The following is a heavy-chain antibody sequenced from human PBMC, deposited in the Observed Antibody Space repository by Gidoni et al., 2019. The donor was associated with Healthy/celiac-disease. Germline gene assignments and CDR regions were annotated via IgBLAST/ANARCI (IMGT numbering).Heavy chain of an antibody. CDR3: ARIRRLQSPYFDY. V-gene: IGHV4-39*01. Sequence: QLQLQDSCPGLVKPSETLSLTCTVSCGSISISSYYWGWLRQPPGKGLEWIGSISYSWSTYYNPSLKSRVTISVDTSKNQFSLKLSSVTAADTAVYYCARIRRLQSPYFDYWGQGTLVTVSS. CDR2: ISYSWST. D-gene: IGHD2-21*02. CDR1: CGSISISSYY. J-gene: IGHJ4*02.